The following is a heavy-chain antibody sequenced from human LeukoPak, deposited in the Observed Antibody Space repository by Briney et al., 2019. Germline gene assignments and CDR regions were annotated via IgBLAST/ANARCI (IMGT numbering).Heavy chain of an antibody. Sequence: GGSLRLSCAASGFTFSSYDMSWVRQAPGRGLEWVSAIGGGGTPYYADSVKGRFTISRDNSKNTLYLQMNSLRAEDTAVYYCAKDDHGGSGWRDYFDQWGQGTLVTVSS. D-gene: IGHD6-19*01. CDR3: AKDDHGGSGWRDYFDQ. CDR1: GFTFSSYD. CDR2: IGGGGTP. V-gene: IGHV3-23*01. J-gene: IGHJ4*02.